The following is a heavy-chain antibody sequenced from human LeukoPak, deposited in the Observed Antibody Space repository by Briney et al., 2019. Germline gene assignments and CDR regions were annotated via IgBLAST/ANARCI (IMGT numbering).Heavy chain of an antibody. V-gene: IGHV3-23*01. J-gene: IGHJ3*02. D-gene: IGHD3-16*01. CDR3: TREGVGGFDT. Sequence: GGSLRLSCAASGLTVSTYAMNWVRQAPGKGLEWVSAISGSGDSTFYADSVKGRFIISRDNSKNTLYLQMNSLRVEDTAVYYCTREGVGGFDTWGQGAMVTVSS. CDR1: GLTVSTYA. CDR2: ISGSGDST.